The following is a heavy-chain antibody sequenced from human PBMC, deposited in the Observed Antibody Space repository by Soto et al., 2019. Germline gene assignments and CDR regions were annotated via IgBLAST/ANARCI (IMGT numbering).Heavy chain of an antibody. D-gene: IGHD2-15*01. Sequence: EVQLVESGGGLVQPGGPLRLSGAAPGFSFSSYWMIWARQVPGKGLEWLAKINQDGSEKNYVDSVWGRFTISRDNAKSSVYLQLGSLRAEDTAVYFCSRLSRGAPGGSCWGQGTMVTVSS. CDR3: SRLSRGAPGGSC. CDR1: GFSFSSYW. CDR2: INQDGSEK. V-gene: IGHV3-7*03. J-gene: IGHJ4*02.